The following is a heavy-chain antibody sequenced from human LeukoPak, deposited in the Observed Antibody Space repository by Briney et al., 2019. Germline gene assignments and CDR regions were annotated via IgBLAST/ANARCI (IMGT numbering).Heavy chain of an antibody. V-gene: IGHV1-46*03. D-gene: IGHD3-22*01. J-gene: IGHJ4*02. CDR2: INPSGGST. Sequence: ASVKVSCKASGYTFTSYYMHWVRQAPGQGLEWMGIINPSGGSTSYAQKFQGRVTMTRDTSTSTVYMELSSLRSEDTAVYYCARDASPIRYYDCSTTTFDYWGQGTLVTVSS. CDR1: GYTFTSYY. CDR3: ARDASPIRYYDCSTTTFDY.